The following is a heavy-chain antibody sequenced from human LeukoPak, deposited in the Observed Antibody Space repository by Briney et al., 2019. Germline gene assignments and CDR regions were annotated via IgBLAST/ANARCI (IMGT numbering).Heavy chain of an antibody. V-gene: IGHV3-53*01. CDR2: IYSGGNI. CDR1: GFTVSSTY. J-gene: IGHJ5*02. D-gene: IGHD6-19*01. Sequence: PGGSLRLSCAASGFTVSSTYMSWVRQAPGKGLEWVSVIYSGGNIYYIDSVKGRFTISRDTSKNTLYLQMNSLRAEDTAVYYCARPSSGSGWFDPWGQGTLVTVSS. CDR3: ARPSSGSGWFDP.